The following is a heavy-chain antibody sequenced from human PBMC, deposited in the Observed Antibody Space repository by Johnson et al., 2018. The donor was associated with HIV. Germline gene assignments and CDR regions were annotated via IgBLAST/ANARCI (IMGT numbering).Heavy chain of an antibody. V-gene: IGHV3-30*19. CDR2: ISYDETNQ. CDR3: ARGRDHQLAGGAFDI. J-gene: IGHJ3*02. D-gene: IGHD6-6*01. Sequence: QVQLVESGGGVVQPGRSLRLSCAASGFTFSSYGMHWVRQAPGKGLEWVAVISYDETNQYYADSVKGRFIISRDNSKNTLYLQMNSLRGEDTGVYYCARGRDHQLAGGAFDIWGQGTMLIVSS. CDR1: GFTFSSYG.